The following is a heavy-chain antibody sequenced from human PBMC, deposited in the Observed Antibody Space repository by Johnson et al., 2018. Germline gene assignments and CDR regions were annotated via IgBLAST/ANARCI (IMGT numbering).Heavy chain of an antibody. V-gene: IGHV3-13*01. Sequence: VQLVQSGGGLVQPGGSLRLSCAASGFTFSSYDMHWFRQATGKGLEWVSAIGTAGDTYYPGSVKGRFTISRENAKNSLYLQMNSLRAGDTAVYYCARGDLVDAFDIWGQGTMVTVSS. CDR3: ARGDLVDAFDI. CDR2: IGTAGDT. CDR1: GFTFSSYD. J-gene: IGHJ3*02. D-gene: IGHD2-21*02.